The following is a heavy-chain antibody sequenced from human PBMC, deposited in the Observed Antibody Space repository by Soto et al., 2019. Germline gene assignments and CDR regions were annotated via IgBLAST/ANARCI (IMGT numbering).Heavy chain of an antibody. CDR1: GYTFTSYG. J-gene: IGHJ6*02. Sequence: ASVKVSCKASGYTFTSYGISWVRQAPGQGLEWMGWISAYNGNTNYAQKLQGRVTMTTDTSTSTAYMELRSLRSDDTAVYYFARDGDFWSGYRVYYYYGMDVWGQGTTVTVSS. D-gene: IGHD3-3*01. CDR2: ISAYNGNT. V-gene: IGHV1-18*01. CDR3: ARDGDFWSGYRVYYYYGMDV.